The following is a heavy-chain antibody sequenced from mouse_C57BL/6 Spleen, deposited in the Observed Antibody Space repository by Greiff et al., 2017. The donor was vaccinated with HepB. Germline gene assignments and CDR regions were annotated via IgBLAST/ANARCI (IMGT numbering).Heavy chain of an antibody. CDR2: ISDGGSYT. J-gene: IGHJ4*01. CDR3: ARSFITTVVATSEAMDY. Sequence: EVQLVESGGGLVKPGGSLKLSCAASGFTFSSYAMSWVRQTPEKRLEWVATISDGGSYTYYPDNVKGRFTISRDNAKNNLYLQMSHLKSEDTAMYYCARSFITTVVATSEAMDYWGQGTSVTVSS. D-gene: IGHD1-1*01. CDR1: GFTFSSYA. V-gene: IGHV5-4*01.